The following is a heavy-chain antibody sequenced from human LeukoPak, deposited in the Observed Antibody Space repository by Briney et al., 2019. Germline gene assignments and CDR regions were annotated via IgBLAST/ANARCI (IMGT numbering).Heavy chain of an antibody. CDR1: AYSFTNYW. V-gene: IGHV5-10-1*01. CDR3: ARHSSVLNSFDP. CDR2: IDPGDSQT. D-gene: IGHD3-22*01. J-gene: IGHJ5*02. Sequence: GESLKISCKGSAYSFTNYWISWVRQMPGKGLEWMGRIDPGDSQTNYSPSFQGHVTISADKSISTAYLQCSSLKASDTAMYYRARHSSVLNSFDPWGQGTLVTVSS.